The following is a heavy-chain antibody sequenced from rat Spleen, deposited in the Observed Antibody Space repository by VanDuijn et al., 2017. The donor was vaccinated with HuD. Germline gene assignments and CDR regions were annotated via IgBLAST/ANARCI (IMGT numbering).Heavy chain of an antibody. D-gene: IGHD1-6*01. J-gene: IGHJ2*01. Sequence: QVQLKESGPGLVQPSQTLSLTCTVSGFSLTSYHVSWVRQPPGKSLEWMGIIWRNGNTDYNSALKSRLSINRDTSKSQVFLKMNSLQTDDTAIYYCTRDGGYYFDYWGQGVMVTVSS. CDR2: IWRNGNT. V-gene: IGHV2-52*01. CDR3: TRDGGYYFDY. CDR1: GFSLTSYH.